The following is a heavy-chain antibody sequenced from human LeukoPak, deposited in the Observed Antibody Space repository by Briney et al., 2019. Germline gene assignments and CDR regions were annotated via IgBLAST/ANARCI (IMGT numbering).Heavy chain of an antibody. Sequence: PSETLSLTCTVSGGSVNSYYWSWIRQPPGKGLEWLGYIDYSGNTNYSPSLQSRLTISVDTSKNQFSLKLSSVTAADTAVYYCARGLYYYDSSGYFPFDYWGQGTLVTVSS. J-gene: IGHJ4*02. CDR1: GGSVNSYY. CDR3: ARGLYYYDSSGYFPFDY. D-gene: IGHD3-22*01. V-gene: IGHV4-59*02. CDR2: IDYSGNT.